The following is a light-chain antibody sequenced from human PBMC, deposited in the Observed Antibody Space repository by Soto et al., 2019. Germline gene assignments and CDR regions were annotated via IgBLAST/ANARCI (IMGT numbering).Light chain of an antibody. CDR3: CSYARSSTYV. CDR2: VDS. V-gene: IGLV2-23*01. Sequence: QLVLTQPASVSGSPGQSITISCTGTSSDVGSYNLVSWYQQHPGKAPKVMIYVDSKRPSGVSNRFSGSKSGNTASLTISGLHAEDEADYYCCSYARSSTYVFGTGTKLTVL. CDR1: SSDVGSYNL. J-gene: IGLJ1*01.